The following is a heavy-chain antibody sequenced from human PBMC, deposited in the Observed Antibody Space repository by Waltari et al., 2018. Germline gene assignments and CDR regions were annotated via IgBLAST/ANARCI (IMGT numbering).Heavy chain of an antibody. CDR2: IYYSGST. V-gene: IGHV4-39*07. D-gene: IGHD3-22*01. CDR1: GGSISSSSYY. J-gene: IGHJ3*02. Sequence: QLQLQESGPGLVKPSETLSLTCTVSGGSISSSSYYWGWIRQPPGRGLEWIGSIYYSGSTYYNPSLKSRVTISVDTSKNQFSLKLSSVTAADTAVYYCARVLMIVVVIRMVDAFDIWGQGTMVTVSS. CDR3: ARVLMIVVVIRMVDAFDI.